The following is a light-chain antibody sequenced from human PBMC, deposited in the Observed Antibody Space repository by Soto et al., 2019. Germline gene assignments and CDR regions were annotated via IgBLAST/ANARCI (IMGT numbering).Light chain of an antibody. CDR1: SSHIGAGYD. Sequence: QSVLTQPPSVSVAPGQSATISCTGSSSHIGAGYDVHWYRQLPGTAPKLLIYGNSNRPSGVPARFSGSNSGTSASLAINGRQAGDEADYYCSSYTSSSTLVFGTWTKVTVL. CDR3: SSYTSSSTLV. J-gene: IGLJ1*01. V-gene: IGLV1-40*01. CDR2: GNS.